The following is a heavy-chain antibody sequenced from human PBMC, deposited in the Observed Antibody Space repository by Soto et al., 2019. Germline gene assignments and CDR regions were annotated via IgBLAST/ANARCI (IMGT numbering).Heavy chain of an antibody. D-gene: IGHD2-15*01. Sequence: GGSLRLSCAASGFTFSSYAMSWVRQAPGKGLEWVSAISGSGGSTYYADSVKGRFTISRDNSKNTLYLQMNSLRAEDTAVYYCAKGVCSGGSCYTFDYWGQGTLVTVSS. V-gene: IGHV3-23*01. CDR3: AKGVCSGGSCYTFDY. CDR1: GFTFSSYA. J-gene: IGHJ4*02. CDR2: ISGSGGST.